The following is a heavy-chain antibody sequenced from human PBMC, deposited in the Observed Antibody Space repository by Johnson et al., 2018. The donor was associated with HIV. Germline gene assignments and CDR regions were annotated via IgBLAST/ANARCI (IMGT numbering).Heavy chain of an antibody. D-gene: IGHD6-6*01. CDR3: ARDVIKVIAARDDAFDI. V-gene: IGHV3-11*04. CDR1: GFTFSDYY. J-gene: IGHJ3*02. Sequence: QMLLVESGGGLVKPGGSLRLSCAASGFTFSDYYMSWIRQAPGKGLEWVSYISSSSSTIYYADSVQGRFTISRDNAKNSLYLQMNSLRAEDTAVYYCARDVIKVIAARDDAFDIWGQGTMVTVSS. CDR2: ISSSSSTI.